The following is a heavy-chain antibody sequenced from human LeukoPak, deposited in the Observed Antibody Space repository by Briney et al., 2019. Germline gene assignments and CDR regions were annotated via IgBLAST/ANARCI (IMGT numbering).Heavy chain of an antibody. J-gene: IGHJ5*02. CDR3: ATDSFTVIVPAAKGP. V-gene: IGHV3-15*01. CDR2: IKSKIDGGTT. Sequence: PGGSLRLSCAASGFTFSNAWMSWVRQAPGKGLQWVARIKSKIDGGTTDYAAPVKGRFTISRDDSQNTLYLQMNSLKTEDTAVYYSATDSFTVIVPAAKGPWGQGTLVTVSS. D-gene: IGHD2-2*01. CDR1: GFTFSNAW.